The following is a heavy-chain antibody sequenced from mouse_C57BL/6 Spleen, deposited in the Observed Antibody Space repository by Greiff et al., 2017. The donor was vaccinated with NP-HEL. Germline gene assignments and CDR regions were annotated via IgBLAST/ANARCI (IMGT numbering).Heavy chain of an antibody. V-gene: IGHV1-81*01. CDR3: TIRGDGSAMDY. CDR2: IYPRSGNT. D-gene: IGHD2-3*01. CDR1: GYTFTSYG. Sequence: QVQLQQSGAELARPGASVKLSCKASGYTFTSYGISWVKQRTGQGLEWIGEIYPRSGNTYYNEKFKGKATLTADKSSSTAYMELRSQTAEDSAVLFCTIRGDGSAMDYWGQGTSVTVAS. J-gene: IGHJ4*01.